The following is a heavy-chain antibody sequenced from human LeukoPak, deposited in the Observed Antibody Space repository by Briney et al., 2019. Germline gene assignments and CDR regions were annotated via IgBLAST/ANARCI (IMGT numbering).Heavy chain of an antibody. V-gene: IGHV1-69*04. D-gene: IGHD2-21*01. CDR1: GGAFSCYA. J-gene: IGHJ6*02. CDR3: ASPYCGGDCYYYGMDV. CDR2: IIPILGIA. Sequence: AGKVSCKASGGAFSCYAISWVRQAPGQGLGWMGRIIPILGIANYAQKFQGRVTITADKSTSTAYMELSSLRSEDTAVYYRASPYCGGDCYYYGMDVWGQGTTVTVSS.